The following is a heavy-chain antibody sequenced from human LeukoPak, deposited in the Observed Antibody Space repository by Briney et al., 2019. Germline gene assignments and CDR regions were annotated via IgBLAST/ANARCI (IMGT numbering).Heavy chain of an antibody. Sequence: GGSLRLSCAASGFTFSSYAMSWVRQAPGKGLEWVANIKQDGSEKYYVDSVKGRFTISRDNAKNSLYLQMSSLRAEDTAVYYCARVGYYDFWSGYYWGQGTLVTVSS. CDR1: GFTFSSYA. J-gene: IGHJ4*02. D-gene: IGHD3-3*01. CDR3: ARVGYYDFWSGYY. V-gene: IGHV3-7*01. CDR2: IKQDGSEK.